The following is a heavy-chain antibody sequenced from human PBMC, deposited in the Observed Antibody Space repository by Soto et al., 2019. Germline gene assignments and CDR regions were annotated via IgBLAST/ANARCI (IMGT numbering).Heavy chain of an antibody. CDR2: INPSGGST. D-gene: IGHD1-7*01. Sequence: ASVKLACKASGYTFTSYYMHWVRQAPGQGLEWMGIINPSGGSTSYAQKFQGRVTMTRDTSTSTVYMELSSLRSEDTAVYYCARGAPSLELRHYWGQGTLVTVSS. V-gene: IGHV1-46*01. CDR1: GYTFTSYY. J-gene: IGHJ4*02. CDR3: ARGAPSLELRHY.